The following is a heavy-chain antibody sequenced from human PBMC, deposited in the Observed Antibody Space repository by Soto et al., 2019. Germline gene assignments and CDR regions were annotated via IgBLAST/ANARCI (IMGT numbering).Heavy chain of an antibody. V-gene: IGHV3-74*03. CDR2: IDSDGSST. CDR3: ARGRPYGMDV. J-gene: IGHJ6*02. Sequence: WSLRLSCAPSVFTFGSYWMNWVRQAPGKGLVWVSLIDSDGSSTTYAGSVKGRFTTSRDNAKNTRYLQMSSLRVDYRAVYYCARGRPYGMDVWGQGTTVTVSS. CDR1: VFTFGSYW.